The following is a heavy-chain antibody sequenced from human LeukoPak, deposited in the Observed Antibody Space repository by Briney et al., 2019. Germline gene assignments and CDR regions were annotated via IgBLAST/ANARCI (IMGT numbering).Heavy chain of an antibody. V-gene: IGHV3-66*01. CDR2: IYSGGST. D-gene: IGHD3-9*01. CDR3: ARDSYYDMNGDI. CDR1: GFTVSSNY. J-gene: IGHJ3*02. Sequence: GGSLRLSCAASGFTVSSNYMSWVRQAPGKGLEWASVIYSGGSTYYADSVKGRFTISRDNSKNTLYLQMNSLRAEDTAVYYCARDSYYDMNGDIWGQGTMVTVSS.